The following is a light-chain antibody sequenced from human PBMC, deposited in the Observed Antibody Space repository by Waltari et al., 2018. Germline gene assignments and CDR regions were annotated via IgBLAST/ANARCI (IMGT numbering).Light chain of an antibody. V-gene: IGLV2-11*01. CDR1: SDDVGAYNY. CDR2: DVS. J-gene: IGLJ3*02. Sequence: QSALTQPRSVSGSPGQSGTISRPGTSDDVGAYNYFSWHQQHPGKAPKLMIYDVSKRPSGVPDRFSASKSGNTASLTISGLQAEDEADYYCCSYTGTYTHWVFGGGTKLTVL. CDR3: CSYTGTYTHWV.